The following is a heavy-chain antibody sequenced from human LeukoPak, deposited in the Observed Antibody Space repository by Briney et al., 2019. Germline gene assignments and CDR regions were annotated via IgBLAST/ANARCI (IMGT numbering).Heavy chain of an antibody. CDR2: IYYSGST. D-gene: IGHD3-3*01. J-gene: IGHJ4*02. CDR3: ARDRAGGLPFVECLSAFDY. V-gene: IGHV4-39*07. Sequence: SETLSLTYTVSGGSISSSSYYWGWIRQPPGKGLEWIGSIYYSGSTYYNPSLKSRVTISVDTSKNQFSLKLSSVTAADTAVYYCARDRAGGLPFVECLSAFDYWGQGTLVTVSS. CDR1: GGSISSSSYY.